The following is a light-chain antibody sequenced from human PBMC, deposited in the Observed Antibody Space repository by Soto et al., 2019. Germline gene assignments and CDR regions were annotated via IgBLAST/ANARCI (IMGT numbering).Light chain of an antibody. J-gene: IGLJ1*01. V-gene: IGLV2-14*01. CDR3: TSYTPIVTLGSV. CDR1: SRDICGYNS. CDR2: EVT. Sequence: QSVLTQPASVSGTPGQWINISCKGNSRDICGYNSVSWYQQHPGRAPRLIIYEVTNRPSGVSNRFSASKSGNTASLTISGLQAEDEADYFCTSYTPIVTLGSVFGTGTKVTVL.